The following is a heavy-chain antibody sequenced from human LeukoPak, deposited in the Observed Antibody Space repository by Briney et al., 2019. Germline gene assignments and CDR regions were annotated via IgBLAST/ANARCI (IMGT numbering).Heavy chain of an antibody. Sequence: SGGSLRLSCATSGFNFYRYTIHWARQAPGKGLEWVSLAGWAGGTTYYSDSVRGRFTISRDSGKNSVYLQMNSLTTDDTAFYFCAKELDTMFFDYWGRGALVTVSS. J-gene: IGHJ4*02. CDR3: AKELDTMFFDY. CDR1: GFNFYRYT. V-gene: IGHV3-43*01. D-gene: IGHD5-18*01. CDR2: AGWAGGTT.